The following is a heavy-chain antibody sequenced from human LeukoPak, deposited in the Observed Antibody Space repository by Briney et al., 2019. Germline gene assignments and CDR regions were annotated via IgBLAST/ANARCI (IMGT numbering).Heavy chain of an antibody. Sequence: PGGSLRLSCAASGFTFSSYAMHWVRQAPGKGLEWVAVISYDGSNKYYADSVKGRFTISRDNAKNTLYLQMNSLRAEDTAVYYCVRVRWYTHYYYYYGMDVWGQGTTVTVSS. CDR2: ISYDGSNK. V-gene: IGHV3-30-3*01. D-gene: IGHD6-13*01. CDR3: VRVRWYTHYYYYYGMDV. J-gene: IGHJ6*02. CDR1: GFTFSSYA.